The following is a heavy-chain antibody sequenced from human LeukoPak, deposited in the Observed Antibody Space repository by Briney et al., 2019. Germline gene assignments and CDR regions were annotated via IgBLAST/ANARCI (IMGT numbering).Heavy chain of an antibody. Sequence: GGSLRLSCAASGFTVSSNYMSWVRQAPGKGLEWISVIYSDGSTSCADSVKGRFTISRDNSKNTLFLQMNSLRAEDTAVYYCARDAPYYYDSSGYRLSYFDYWGQGTLVTVSS. CDR2: IYSDGST. D-gene: IGHD3-22*01. J-gene: IGHJ4*02. V-gene: IGHV3-66*01. CDR1: GFTVSSNY. CDR3: ARDAPYYYDSSGYRLSYFDY.